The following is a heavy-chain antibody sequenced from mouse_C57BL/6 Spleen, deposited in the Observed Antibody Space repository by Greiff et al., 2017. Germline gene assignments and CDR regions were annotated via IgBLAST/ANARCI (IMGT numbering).Heavy chain of an antibody. V-gene: IGHV5-16*01. CDR2: INYDGSST. J-gene: IGHJ2*01. CDR1: GFTFSDYY. D-gene: IGHD4-1*01. Sequence: EVKLVESEGGLVQPGSSMKLSCTASGFTFSDYYMAWVRQVPEKGLEWVANINYDGSSTYYLDSLKSRFIISGDNAKNILYLQMSSLKSEDTATYYCARDPGFPYYFDYWGQGTTLTVSS. CDR3: ARDPGFPYYFDY.